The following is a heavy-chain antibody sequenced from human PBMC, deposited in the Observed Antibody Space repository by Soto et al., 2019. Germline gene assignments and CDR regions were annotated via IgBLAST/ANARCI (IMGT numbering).Heavy chain of an antibody. Sequence: GGSLRLSCSASGLTFSSYAMHWVRQAPGKGLEYVSAISSNGGSTYYADSVKGRFTISRDNSKNTLYLQMSSLRAEDTAVYYCVKDRGYCSSTSCPRAYYYYGMDVWGQGTTVTVSS. CDR3: VKDRGYCSSTSCPRAYYYYGMDV. J-gene: IGHJ6*02. D-gene: IGHD2-2*01. V-gene: IGHV3-64D*06. CDR2: ISSNGGST. CDR1: GLTFSSYA.